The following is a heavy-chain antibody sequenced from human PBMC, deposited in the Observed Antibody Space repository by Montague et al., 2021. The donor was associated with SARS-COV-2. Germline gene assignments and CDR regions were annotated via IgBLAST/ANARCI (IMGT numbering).Heavy chain of an antibody. CDR1: GGSISSSSYY. CDR2: IYYSGST. CDR3: ARHGSSGYFDWLGD. J-gene: IGHJ4*02. Sequence: SETLSLTCTVSGGSISSSSYYWGWIRQPPGKGLEWIGSIYYSGSTYYNLSLKSRVTISVDTSKNQFSLKLSSVTAADTAVYYCARHGSSGYFDWLGDWGQGTLVTVSS. D-gene: IGHD3-9*01. V-gene: IGHV4-39*01.